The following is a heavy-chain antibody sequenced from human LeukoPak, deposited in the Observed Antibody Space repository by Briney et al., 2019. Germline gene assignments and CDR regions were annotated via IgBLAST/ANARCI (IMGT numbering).Heavy chain of an antibody. J-gene: IGHJ4*02. CDR1: GFTFSSYS. CDR3: VYGSGSYFKTRFDY. Sequence: GGSLRLSCAASGFTFSSYSMNWVRQAPGKGLEWVSSISSSSSYIYYADSVKGRFTISRDNAKNSLYLQMNSLRAEDTALYYCVYGSGSYFKTRFDYWGQGTLVTVSS. D-gene: IGHD3-10*01. V-gene: IGHV3-21*04. CDR2: ISSSSSYI.